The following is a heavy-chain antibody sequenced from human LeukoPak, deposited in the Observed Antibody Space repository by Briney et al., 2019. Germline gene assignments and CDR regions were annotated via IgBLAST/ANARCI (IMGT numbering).Heavy chain of an antibody. CDR2: ISSSSSYI. Sequence: GGSLRLSCAAPGFTFSSYSMNWVRQAPGKGLEWVSSISSSSSYIYYADSVKGRFTISRDNAKNSLYLQMNSLRADDTAVYYCARDHHRRLYDSQARDTFDIWGQGTMVTVSS. J-gene: IGHJ3*02. V-gene: IGHV3-21*01. D-gene: IGHD3-22*01. CDR1: GFTFSSYS. CDR3: ARDHHRRLYDSQARDTFDI.